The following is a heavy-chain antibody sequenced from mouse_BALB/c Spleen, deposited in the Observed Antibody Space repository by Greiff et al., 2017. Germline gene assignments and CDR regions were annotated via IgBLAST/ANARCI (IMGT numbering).Heavy chain of an antibody. V-gene: IGHV1-4*02. CDR3: ARSVGRGFAY. CDR1: GYTFTSYT. Sequence: QVQLQQSAAELARPGASVKMSCKASGYTFTSYTMHWVKQRPGQGLEWIGYINPSSGYTEYNQKFKDKTTLTADKSSSTAYMQLSSLTSEDSAVYYCARSVGRGFAYWGQGTLVTVSA. D-gene: IGHD4-1*01. CDR2: INPSSGYT. J-gene: IGHJ3*01.